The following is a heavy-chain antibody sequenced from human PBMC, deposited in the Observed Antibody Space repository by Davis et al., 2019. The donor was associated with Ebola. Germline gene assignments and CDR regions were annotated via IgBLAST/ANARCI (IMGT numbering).Heavy chain of an antibody. J-gene: IGHJ5*02. CDR1: GGTFSTSA. D-gene: IGHD1-26*01. Sequence: ASVKVSCKASGGTFSTSAISWVRQAPGQGLEWMGIINPSGGSTSYAQKFQGRVAMTRDTSTSTVYMELSSLRSEDTAVYYCARHHSGNGGWFDPWGQGTLVIVSS. CDR3: ARHHSGNGGWFDP. CDR2: INPSGGST. V-gene: IGHV1-46*01.